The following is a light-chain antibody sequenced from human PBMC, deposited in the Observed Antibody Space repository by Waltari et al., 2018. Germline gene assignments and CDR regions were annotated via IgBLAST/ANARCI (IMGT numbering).Light chain of an antibody. V-gene: IGKV1-5*01. CDR2: DAS. Sequence: DIQLTQSPSTLSASIRDKVTITCRASRSVDTWLAWYQQRPGTPPKFLIYDASSLENGVPSRFSGSGSGTEFTLSITSLQPDDFATYYCQQYRSDSPTFGQGTKVEMK. J-gene: IGKJ1*01. CDR1: RSVDTW. CDR3: QQYRSDSPT.